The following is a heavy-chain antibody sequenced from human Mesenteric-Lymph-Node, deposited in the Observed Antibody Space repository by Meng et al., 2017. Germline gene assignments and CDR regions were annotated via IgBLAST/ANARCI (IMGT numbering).Heavy chain of an antibody. CDR3: ATDRANLFDF. Sequence: GESLKISCAASGFTFSSYWMSWVRQAPGKGLEWVANIKQDGSEKYYVDSVRGRFAISRDNAKNSLYLQMSGLRAEDTAVFYCATDRANLFDFWGQGTLVTVSS. V-gene: IGHV3-7*01. J-gene: IGHJ4*02. CDR1: GFTFSSYW. CDR2: IKQDGSEK.